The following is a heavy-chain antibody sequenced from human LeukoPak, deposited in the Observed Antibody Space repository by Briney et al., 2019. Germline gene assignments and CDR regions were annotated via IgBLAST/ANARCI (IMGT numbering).Heavy chain of an antibody. Sequence: PGGSLRLSCAASRFTFSDYNMNWVRQAPGKELEWVSYITNSGSTIHYPDSVKGRFTISRDNAKNSLYLQMSSLRAEDTAVYYCARSIGLTGGGVDVWGQGTTVTISS. CDR2: ITNSGSTI. CDR3: ARSIGLTGGGVDV. D-gene: IGHD3-9*01. J-gene: IGHJ6*02. V-gene: IGHV3-11*01. CDR1: RFTFSDYN.